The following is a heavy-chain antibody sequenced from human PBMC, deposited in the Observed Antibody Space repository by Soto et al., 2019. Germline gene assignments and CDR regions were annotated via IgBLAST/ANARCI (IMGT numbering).Heavy chain of an antibody. CDR1: GGSISSYY. J-gene: IGHJ4*02. D-gene: IGHD3-22*01. CDR2: IYYSGST. V-gene: IGHV4-59*01. Sequence: SETLSLTCTVSGGSISSYYWSWIRQPPGKGLEWIGYIYYSGSTNYNPSLKSRVTISVDTSKNQFSLKLSSVTAADTAVYYCARGDSSGYYLAPHFDYWGQGTLVTVSS. CDR3: ARGDSSGYYLAPHFDY.